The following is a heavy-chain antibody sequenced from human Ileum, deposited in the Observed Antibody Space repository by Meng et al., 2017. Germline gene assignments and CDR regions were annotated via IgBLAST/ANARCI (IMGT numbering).Heavy chain of an antibody. CDR3: AAKAVAVPADS. V-gene: IGHV4-4*02. CDR2: ISHGGST. Sequence: QVPRQGSGPGPMPPSGTLSLTCTVSGVSITSTYWWSWVRQPPGKGLEWIGEISHGGSTNYNPSLHGRVTISLDKSKNQFSLNLNSVTAADTAVYYCAAKAVAVPADSWGQGALVTVSS. CDR1: GVSITSTYW. D-gene: IGHD6-19*01. J-gene: IGHJ5*01.